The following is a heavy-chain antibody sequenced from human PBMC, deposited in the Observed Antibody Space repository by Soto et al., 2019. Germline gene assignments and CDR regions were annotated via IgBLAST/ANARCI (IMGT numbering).Heavy chain of an antibody. J-gene: IGHJ1*01. CDR1: GFTFSSYG. CDR3: VRDGVGIEQQLAERSGGIAYFQH. CDR2: IGYDGSNK. Sequence: QVQLVESGGGVVQPGRSLRLSCAASGFTFSSYGMHWVRQAPGKGLEWVAVIGYDGSNKYYADSVKGRFTISRDNSKNTLYLQMNSLRAEDTAVYYGVRDGVGIEQQLAERSGGIAYFQHWGQGILVTVSS. D-gene: IGHD6-13*01. V-gene: IGHV3-33*01.